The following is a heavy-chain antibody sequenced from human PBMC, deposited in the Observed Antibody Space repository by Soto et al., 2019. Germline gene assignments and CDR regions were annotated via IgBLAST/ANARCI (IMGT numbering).Heavy chain of an antibody. Sequence: SETLSLTCTVSGGSISSGGYYWSWIRQHPGKGLEWIGYIYYSGSTYYNPSLKSRVTISVDMSKNQFSLKLSSVTAADTAVYYCARGVATRVPFDYWGQGTLVTVSS. CDR1: GGSISSGGYY. J-gene: IGHJ4*02. V-gene: IGHV4-31*03. CDR2: IYYSGST. CDR3: ARGVATRVPFDY. D-gene: IGHD3-10*02.